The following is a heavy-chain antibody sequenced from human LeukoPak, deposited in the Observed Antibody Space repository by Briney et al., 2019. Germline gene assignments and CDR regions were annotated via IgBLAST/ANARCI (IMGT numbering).Heavy chain of an antibody. Sequence: PSATLSLTCAVYGGSFSGYYWSWIRQPPGKGLEWIGEINHSGSTNYNPSLKSRVTISVDTSKNQFSLKLSSVTAADTAVYYCASLPFHSVAAAGRDNWFDPWGQGTLVTVSS. J-gene: IGHJ5*02. D-gene: IGHD6-13*01. CDR2: INHSGST. CDR1: GGSFSGYY. CDR3: ASLPFHSVAAAGRDNWFDP. V-gene: IGHV4-34*01.